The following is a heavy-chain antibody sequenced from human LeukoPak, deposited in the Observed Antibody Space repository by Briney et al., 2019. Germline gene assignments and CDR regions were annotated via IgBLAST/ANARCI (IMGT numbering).Heavy chain of an antibody. V-gene: IGHV4-59*01. CDR2: IYYSGST. CDR3: ARDDGSDAFDI. J-gene: IGHJ3*02. CDR1: GGSISSYY. D-gene: IGHD5-24*01. Sequence: KTSETLSLTCTVSGGSISSYYWSWIRQPSGKGLEWIGYIYYSGSTNYNPSLKSRVTISVDTSKNQFSLKLSSVTAADTAVYYCARDDGSDAFDIWGQGTMVTVSS.